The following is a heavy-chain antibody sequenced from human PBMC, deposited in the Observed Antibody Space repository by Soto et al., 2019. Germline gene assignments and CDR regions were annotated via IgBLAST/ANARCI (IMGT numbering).Heavy chain of an antibody. V-gene: IGHV1-3*05. Sequence: QVQLVQSGAEEKKPGASVKVSCKASGYTFTSYAMHWVRQAPGQRLEWMGWINAGNGNTKYSQKFQGRVTITRDTPASTAGMELSRRRSYDTAVYYCARSIVVGTALDYWGQGTLVTVSS. CDR3: ARSIVVGTALDY. D-gene: IGHD2-21*02. CDR1: GYTFTSYA. CDR2: INAGNGNT. J-gene: IGHJ4*02.